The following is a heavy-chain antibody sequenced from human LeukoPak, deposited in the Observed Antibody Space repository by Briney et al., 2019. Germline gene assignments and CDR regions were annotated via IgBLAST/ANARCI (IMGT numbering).Heavy chain of an antibody. CDR1: GFTFSTYW. J-gene: IGHJ4*02. V-gene: IGHV3-74*01. Sequence: GWSLRLSCAASGFTFSTYWMHWVRQAPGKGLVWVSRINADGSHTSNADYVKGRFTISRDNAKNTLYLQMNSLRAEDTAVYYCNTLTYYNSRAPGDYWGQGTLVTVSS. CDR2: INADGSHT. CDR3: NTLTYYNSRAPGDY. D-gene: IGHD3-10*01.